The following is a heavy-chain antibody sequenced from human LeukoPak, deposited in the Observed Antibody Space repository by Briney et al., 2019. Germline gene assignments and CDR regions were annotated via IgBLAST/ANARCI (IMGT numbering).Heavy chain of an antibody. J-gene: IGHJ3*01. D-gene: IGHD6-13*01. CDR3: ASLSSSWSPPF. Sequence: GGSLRLSCAASGFTFSSNSMNWVRQAPGKGLEWVSYISSYSGTIYYADSVKGRFTISRDNAKNSLYLQMNNLRAEDTAVYYCASLSSSWSPPFWGQGTMVTVSS. CDR2: ISSYSGTI. CDR1: GFTFSSNS. V-gene: IGHV3-48*01.